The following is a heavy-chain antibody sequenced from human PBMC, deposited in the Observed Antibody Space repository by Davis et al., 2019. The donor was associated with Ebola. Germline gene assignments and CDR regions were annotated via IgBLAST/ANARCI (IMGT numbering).Heavy chain of an antibody. J-gene: IGHJ4*02. V-gene: IGHV3-7*01. CDR2: INEDGSEK. D-gene: IGHD2-2*01. CDR3: ARSSYQPDY. Sequence: GESLKISCAASGFTSNTYWMSWVRQAPGKGLEWVANINEDGSEKYYVDSVKGRFTISRDNVINSLYLQMNGLRAEDTAVYYCARSSYQPDYWGQGTLVTVSS. CDR1: GFTSNTYW.